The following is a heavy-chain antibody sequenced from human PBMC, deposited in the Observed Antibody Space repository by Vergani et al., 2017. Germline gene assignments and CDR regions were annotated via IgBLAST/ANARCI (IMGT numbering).Heavy chain of an antibody. CDR2: ISYNGDRA. D-gene: IGHD4-23*01. CDR3: ARDENYGGQYFDS. V-gene: IGHV3-20*04. CDR1: GFTFNDFG. Sequence: EVQLVESGGSLVRPGGSLRLSCAVSGFTFNDFGMTWVRQTPGKGLEWVSSISYNGDRATCRDSVKGRFTVSRDSAKNSLYLQMNNLRAEDTALYYCARDENYGGQYFDSWGQGTLVTVSS. J-gene: IGHJ4*02.